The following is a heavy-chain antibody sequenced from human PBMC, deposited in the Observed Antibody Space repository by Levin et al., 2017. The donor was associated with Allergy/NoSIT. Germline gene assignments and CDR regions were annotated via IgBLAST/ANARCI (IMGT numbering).Heavy chain of an antibody. CDR3: AKYFQAGRYSDAFDI. CDR1: GFTFNNYA. V-gene: IGHV3-23*01. Sequence: GESLKISCAASGFTFNNYAMTWVRQAPGKGLEWVSTMSGIGGSTYYADSVKGRFTISRDNSKKTLYLQTNSLRAEDTAVYYCAKYFQAGRYSDAFDIWGQGTMVTVSS. D-gene: IGHD1-26*01. J-gene: IGHJ3*02. CDR2: MSGIGGST.